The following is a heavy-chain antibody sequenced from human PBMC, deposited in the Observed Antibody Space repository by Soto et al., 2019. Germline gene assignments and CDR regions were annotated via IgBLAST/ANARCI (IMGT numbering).Heavy chain of an antibody. CDR3: ARGSITMIVVVGGDFQH. V-gene: IGHV1-46*01. CDR2: INPSGGST. D-gene: IGHD3-22*01. CDR1: GYTFTSYY. J-gene: IGHJ1*01. Sequence: QVQLVQSGAEVKKPGASVKVSCKASGYTFTSYYMYWVRQAPGQGLEWMGIINPSGGSTSYAQKFQGRVTMTRDTSTSTVYMELSSLRSEDTAVYYCARGSITMIVVVGGDFQHWGQGTLVTVSS.